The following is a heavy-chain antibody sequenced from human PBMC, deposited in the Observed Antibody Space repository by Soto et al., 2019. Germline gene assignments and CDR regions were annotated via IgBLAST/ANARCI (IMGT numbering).Heavy chain of an antibody. CDR1: GFTFDSHW. CDR3: VRESGVAADC. J-gene: IGHJ4*02. CDR2: IKTDGYAA. D-gene: IGHD6-19*01. Sequence: ESGGVLVQPGGSLRLSCVASGFTFDSHWMHWVRQAPGEGLVWVSRIKTDGYAAAYADSVKGRFTISRDNTKNTVYLQMNSLRAEDTAVYFCVRESGVAADCWGQGILVTVSS. V-gene: IGHV3-74*01.